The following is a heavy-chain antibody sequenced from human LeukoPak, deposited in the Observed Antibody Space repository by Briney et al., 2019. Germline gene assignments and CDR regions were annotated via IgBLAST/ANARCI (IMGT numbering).Heavy chain of an antibody. CDR2: VSAYNGDT. CDR1: GYTFTTYG. J-gene: IGHJ5*02. V-gene: IGHV1-18*01. D-gene: IGHD2-8*01. Sequence: GASVKVSCKASGYTFTTYGISWVRQAPGQGLEWMGWVSAYNGDTNYAQKFQGRVTMTRDMSTSTVYMELSSLRSEDTAVYYCARALGYCTNGVCQTWAVPGPWGQGTLVTVSS. CDR3: ARALGYCTNGVCQTWAVPGP.